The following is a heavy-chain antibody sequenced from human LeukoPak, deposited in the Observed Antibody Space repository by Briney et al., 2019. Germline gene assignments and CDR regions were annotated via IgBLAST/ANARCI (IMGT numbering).Heavy chain of an antibody. V-gene: IGHV3-48*02. CDR3: ARASMIVVVDYGMDV. CDR1: GFTFSSYS. J-gene: IGHJ6*02. CDR2: ISSSSSTI. Sequence: GGSLRLSCAASGFTFSSYSMNWVRQAPGKGLEWVSYISSSSSTIYYADSVKGRFTISRDNAKNLLYLQMNSLRDEDTAVYYCARASMIVVVDYGMDVWGQGTTVTVSS. D-gene: IGHD3-22*01.